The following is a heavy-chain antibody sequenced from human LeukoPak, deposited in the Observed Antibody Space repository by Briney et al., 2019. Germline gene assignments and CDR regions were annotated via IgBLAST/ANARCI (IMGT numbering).Heavy chain of an antibody. CDR3: ARALGGAYFDH. CDR1: GFTFSDHY. V-gene: IGHV3-72*01. CDR2: SRNKANSYTT. D-gene: IGHD2-21*01. J-gene: IGHJ4*02. Sequence: PGGSLRLSCAASGFTFSDHYMDWVRQAPGKGLEWVGRSRNKANSYTTEYAASVKGRFTISRDDSENSMYLQMNSLQTEDTAVYYCARALGGAYFDHWGQGTLVTVSS.